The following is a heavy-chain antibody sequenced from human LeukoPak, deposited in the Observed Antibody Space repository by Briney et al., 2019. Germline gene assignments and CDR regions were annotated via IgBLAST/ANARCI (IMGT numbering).Heavy chain of an antibody. V-gene: IGHV4-34*01. CDR3: ARGLWFGELLQNVAPNFDY. D-gene: IGHD3-10*01. CDR2: INHSGST. J-gene: IGHJ4*02. CDR1: GGSISSYY. Sequence: ESSETLSLTCTVSGGSISSYYWSWIRQPPGKGLEWIGEINHSGSTNYNPSLKSRVTISVDTSKNQFSLKLSSVTAADTAVYYCARGLWFGELLQNVAPNFDYWGQGTLVTVSS.